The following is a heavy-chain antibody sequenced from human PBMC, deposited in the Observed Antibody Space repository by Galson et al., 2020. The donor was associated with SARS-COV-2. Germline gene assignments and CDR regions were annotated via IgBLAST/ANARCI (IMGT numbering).Heavy chain of an antibody. CDR1: GGSFSGNY. CDR2: INHYGNT. CDR3: AGGPGIAVAQY. V-gene: IGHV4-34*01. D-gene: IGHD6-19*01. Sequence: SQTLSLTCAVYGGSFSGNYWSWIRQSPGKGLEWIGEINHYGNTNYNPSLKNRVTISVDKSKNQFSLKMSSVTAADTAIYYCAGGPGIAVAQYWGRGSLITVSS. J-gene: IGHJ1*01.